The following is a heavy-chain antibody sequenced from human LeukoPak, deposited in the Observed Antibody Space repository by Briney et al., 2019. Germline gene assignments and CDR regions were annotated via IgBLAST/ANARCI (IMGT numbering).Heavy chain of an antibody. CDR3: ARSPMVPKYYYYGMDV. CDR1: GFTFSSYA. V-gene: IGHV3-30*04. J-gene: IGHJ6*02. D-gene: IGHD3-10*01. CDR2: ISYDGSNK. Sequence: GGSLRLSCAASGFTFSSYAMHWVRQAPGKGLEWVAVISYDGSNKYYADSVKGRFTISRDNSKNTLYLQMNSLRAEDTAVYYCARSPMVPKYYYYGMDVWGQRTTVTVSS.